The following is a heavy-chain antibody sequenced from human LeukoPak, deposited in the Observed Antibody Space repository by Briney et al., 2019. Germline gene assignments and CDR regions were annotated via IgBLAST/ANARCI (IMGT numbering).Heavy chain of an antibody. V-gene: IGHV3-23*01. D-gene: IGHD3-22*01. CDR1: GFTFNIYA. CDR2: ITSSGEGT. CDR3: AKDRPNYYGSNGHYYRRNGDY. J-gene: IGHJ4*02. Sequence: PGGSLRLSCAASGFTFNIYAMGWVRQAPGRGLEWVSSITSSGEGTWYSDSVKGRFTISRDNTKTTLYLQMNSLRAEDTAIYYCAKDRPNYYGSNGHYYRRNGDYWGQGTQVTVSS.